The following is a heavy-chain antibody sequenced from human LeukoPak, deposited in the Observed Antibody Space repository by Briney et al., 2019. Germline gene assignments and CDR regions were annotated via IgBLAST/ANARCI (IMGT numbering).Heavy chain of an antibody. J-gene: IGHJ5*02. CDR3: VREAVNDYGDYVFWFDP. V-gene: IGHV3-48*02. CDR1: GFTFSSYS. D-gene: IGHD4-17*01. Sequence: GGSLRLSCAVSGFTFSSYSMNWVRQAPGKGLEWVSYISSSSSTIYYADSVKGRFTISRDNAKNSLYLQMNSLRDEDTAVYYCVREAVNDYGDYVFWFDPWGQGTLVTVSS. CDR2: ISSSSSTI.